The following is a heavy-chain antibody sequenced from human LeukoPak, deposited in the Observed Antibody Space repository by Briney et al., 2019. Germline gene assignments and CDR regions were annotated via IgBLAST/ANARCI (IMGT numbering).Heavy chain of an antibody. CDR1: GGTFSSYA. CDR3: ARDRDFWNRIYYYYMDV. V-gene: IGHV1-18*01. J-gene: IGHJ6*03. D-gene: IGHD3-3*01. CDR2: ISAYNGNT. Sequence: HWASVKVSCKASGGTFSSYAISWVRQAPGQGLEWMGWISAYNGNTNYAQKLQGRVTMTTDTSTSTAYMELRSLRSDDTAVYYCARDRDFWNRIYYYYMDVWGKGTTVTVSS.